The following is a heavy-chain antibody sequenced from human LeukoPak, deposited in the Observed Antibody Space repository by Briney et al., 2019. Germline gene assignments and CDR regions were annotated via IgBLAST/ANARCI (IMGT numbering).Heavy chain of an antibody. J-gene: IGHJ4*02. V-gene: IGHV3-23*01. Sequence: GGSLRLSCAASGFTFSIYAMTWVRQTPGKGLEWVSTITGSGGGTYYADSVKGRFTISRDNSKNTLDLQMSSLRAEDTAVYYCAKGKVAAGDFDYWGQGTLVTVSP. D-gene: IGHD6-13*01. CDR1: GFTFSIYA. CDR3: AKGKVAAGDFDY. CDR2: ITGSGGGT.